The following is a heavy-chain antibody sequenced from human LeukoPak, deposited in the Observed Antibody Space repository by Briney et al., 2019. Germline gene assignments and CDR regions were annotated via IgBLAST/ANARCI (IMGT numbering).Heavy chain of an antibody. J-gene: IGHJ4*02. V-gene: IGHV3-7*03. Sequence: PGGSLRLSCAASGFTFSTYWINWVRQAPGKGLEWVANINQDGREKYYVDSVKGRFTISRDNAKNSLYLQMNSLRAEDTAVYYCARGSGYDYFLYDYWGQGTLVTVSS. CDR3: ARGSGYDYFLYDY. D-gene: IGHD5-12*01. CDR2: INQDGREK. CDR1: GFTFSTYW.